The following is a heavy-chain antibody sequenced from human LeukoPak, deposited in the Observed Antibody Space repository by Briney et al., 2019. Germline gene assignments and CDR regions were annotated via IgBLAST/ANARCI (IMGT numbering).Heavy chain of an antibody. CDR2: VTGSGGST. CDR1: GFSFSSYG. CDR3: ARATKTTVTSSSMGY. J-gene: IGHJ4*02. D-gene: IGHD4-17*01. V-gene: IGHV3-23*01. Sequence: GGSLRLSCAVSGFSFSSYGMHWVRQAPGKGLEWVSTVTGSGGSTYYADSVKGRFTISRDNSKNTLYLQMNSLRAEDTAVYYCARATKTTVTSSSMGYWGQGTLVTVSS.